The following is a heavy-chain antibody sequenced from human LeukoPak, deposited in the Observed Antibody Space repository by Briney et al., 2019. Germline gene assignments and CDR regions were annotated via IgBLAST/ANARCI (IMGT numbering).Heavy chain of an antibody. CDR3: ARTGIYRSSRPFDS. V-gene: IGHV2-70*04. J-gene: IGHJ4*02. Sequence: SGPALVKPTQTLTLTCTFSGFSLSTGGMSVSWIRQPPGKALEWLARIDWDDDKFYLTSLKSRLTISKDTSKNQVVLTMTNMEPVDTGTYFCARTGIYRSSRPFDSWGQGTLVIVSS. D-gene: IGHD1-26*01. CDR2: IDWDDDK. CDR1: GFSLSTGGMS.